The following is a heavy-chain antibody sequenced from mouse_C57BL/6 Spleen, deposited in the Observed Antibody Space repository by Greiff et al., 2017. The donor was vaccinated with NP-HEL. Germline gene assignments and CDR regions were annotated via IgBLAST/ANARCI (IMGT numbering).Heavy chain of an antibody. Sequence: QVQLQQSGAELARPGASVKLSCKASGYTFTSYGISWVKQRTGQGLEWIGEIYPRSGNPYYNEKFKGKATLTADKSSSTAYMELRSLTSEDSAVYFCARSPITTVVATPYFDVWGTGTTVTVSS. J-gene: IGHJ1*03. D-gene: IGHD1-1*01. CDR2: IYPRSGNP. CDR3: ARSPITTVVATPYFDV. V-gene: IGHV1-81*01. CDR1: GYTFTSYG.